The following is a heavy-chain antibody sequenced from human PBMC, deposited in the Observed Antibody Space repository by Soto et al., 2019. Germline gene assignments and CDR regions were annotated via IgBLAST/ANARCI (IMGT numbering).Heavy chain of an antibody. CDR3: TRGVRGSSGWSYYYGMDV. J-gene: IGHJ6*02. Sequence: NYWMSWVRQAPGKGLEWVANIKQDGGEEYYVDSVKGRFTISRDNAKNSLYLQMTSLRAEDTAVYYCTRGVRGSSGWSYYYGMDVWGQGTTVTVSS. CDR1: NYW. CDR2: IKQDGGEE. V-gene: IGHV3-7*03. D-gene: IGHD6-19*01.